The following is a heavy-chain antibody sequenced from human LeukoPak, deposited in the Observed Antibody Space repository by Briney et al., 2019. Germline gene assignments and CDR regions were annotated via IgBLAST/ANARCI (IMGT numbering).Heavy chain of an antibody. J-gene: IGHJ4*02. Sequence: GGSLRLSCAASGFAFSTYEMNWVRQAPGKGLEWISYISSSGSTIYYADSVKGRFTISRDTSKNALYLQMNSLRAEDTAVYYCAKSEPGYSSGCPDYWGQGTLVTVSS. D-gene: IGHD6-19*01. CDR1: GFAFSTYE. CDR3: AKSEPGYSSGCPDY. CDR2: ISSSGSTI. V-gene: IGHV3-48*03.